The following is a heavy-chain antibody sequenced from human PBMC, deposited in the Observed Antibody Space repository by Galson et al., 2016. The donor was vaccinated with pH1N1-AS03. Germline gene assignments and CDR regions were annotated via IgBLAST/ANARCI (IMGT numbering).Heavy chain of an antibody. CDR3: AGRQNGRHYDFWSGARGFDS. D-gene: IGHD3-3*01. J-gene: IGHJ4*02. CDR1: GYTFTKYA. Sequence: SVKVSCKASGYTFTKYAIYWVRQAPGQRPEWMGWINVGNGDTKYSQKFQGRVTITTDESTSTAYMEVRSLRSEDTAVYYCAGRQNGRHYDFWSGARGFDSWGQGTLVTVSS. V-gene: IGHV1-3*01. CDR2: INVGNGDT.